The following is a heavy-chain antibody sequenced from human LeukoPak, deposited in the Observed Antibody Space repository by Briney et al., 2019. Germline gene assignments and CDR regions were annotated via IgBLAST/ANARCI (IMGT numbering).Heavy chain of an antibody. CDR3: ARDGTAPGLYFDL. CDR2: IRQDGSEK. Sequence: GGSLRLSCEVSGFTFTDSWMNWVRQAPGKGPEWVASIRQDGSEKTYVDSVKGRFTISRDNTKNSLSLQLNGLRAEDTAVYYCARDGTAPGLYFDLWGQGTLVTVSS. CDR1: GFTFTDSW. D-gene: IGHD6-13*01. V-gene: IGHV3-7*01. J-gene: IGHJ4*01.